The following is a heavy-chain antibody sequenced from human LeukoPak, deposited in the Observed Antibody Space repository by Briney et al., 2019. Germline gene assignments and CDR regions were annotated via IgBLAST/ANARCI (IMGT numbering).Heavy chain of an antibody. V-gene: IGHV1-2*02. CDR3: ARADRLHGGPDLIGP. D-gene: IGHD2-21*01. CDR1: GYSFTDYY. CDR2: INPNSGGT. Sequence: ASVKVSCKTSGYSFTDYYMHWVRQAPGQGLEWMGWINPNSGGTSSAQKFQGRVTMTRDTSITTVYMEVSWLTSDDTAIYYCARADRLHGGPDLIGPWGQGTLVTVSS. J-gene: IGHJ5*02.